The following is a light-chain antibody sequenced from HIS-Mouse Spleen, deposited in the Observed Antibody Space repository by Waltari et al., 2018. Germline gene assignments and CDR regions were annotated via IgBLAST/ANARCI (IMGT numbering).Light chain of an antibody. V-gene: IGLV1-44*01. CDR2: SNK. CDR1: SSNIGSNT. CDR3: AAWDDSLNGGV. J-gene: IGLJ3*02. Sequence: QSVLNQPPSASGTPGQRVTISCSGSSSNIGSNTLTWYQQLPGTAPKLLIYSNKQRPSGVPDRFSGSKSGTSASLAISGLQSEDEADYYCAAWDDSLNGGVFGGGTKLTVL.